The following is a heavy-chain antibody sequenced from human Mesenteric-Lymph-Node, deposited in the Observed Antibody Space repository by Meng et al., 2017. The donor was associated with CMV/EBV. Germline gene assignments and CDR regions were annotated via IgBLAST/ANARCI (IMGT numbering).Heavy chain of an antibody. CDR2: INTNTGNP. D-gene: IGHD3-10*01. V-gene: IGHV7-4-1*02. CDR3: ARGYYYGSGSYYLDY. J-gene: IGHJ4*02. Sequence: SGYTFTSYAMNWVRQAPGQGREWMGWINTNTGNPTYAQGFTGRFVFSLDTSVSTAYLQISSLKAEDTAVYYCARGYYYGSGSYYLDYWGQGTLVTVSS. CDR1: GYTFTSYA.